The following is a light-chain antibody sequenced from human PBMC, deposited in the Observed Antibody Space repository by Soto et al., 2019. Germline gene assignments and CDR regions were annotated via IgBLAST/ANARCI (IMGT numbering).Light chain of an antibody. J-gene: IGKJ1*01. CDR2: DAS. CDR1: QSISNW. V-gene: IGKV1-5*01. CDR3: QQYRGT. Sequence: DLQMTQSPSTLSASVGDRVTITCRASQSISNWLAWYQQKPGKAPKLLIYDASSLEGEVPSRFSGSGSGTEFTLTISGLQPDDFASYYCQQYRGTFGQGTKVEIK.